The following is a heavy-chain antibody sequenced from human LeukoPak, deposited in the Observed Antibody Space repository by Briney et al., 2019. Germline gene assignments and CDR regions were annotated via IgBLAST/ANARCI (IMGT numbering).Heavy chain of an antibody. CDR1: GGSISSYY. CDR3: ARCARDRYFDY. D-gene: IGHD5-24*01. V-gene: IGHV4-4*07. J-gene: IGHJ4*02. Sequence: SETLSLTCAVSGGSISSYYWSWIRQPAGKGLEWIGRIYTSGTTNYNPSLKSRVTMSVDTSKNQFSLNLNSVTAADTAVYYCARCARDRYFDYWGQGTLVTVSS. CDR2: IYTSGTT.